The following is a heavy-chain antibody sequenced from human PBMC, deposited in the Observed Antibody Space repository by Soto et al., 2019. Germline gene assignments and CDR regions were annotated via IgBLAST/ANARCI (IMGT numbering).Heavy chain of an antibody. CDR3: AHAGDYDLLTFDH. V-gene: IGHV2-5*02. D-gene: IGHD4-17*01. J-gene: IGHJ4*01. CDR1: GFSLSTYHMG. CDR2: LYWDDDK. Sequence: QITVKESGPTLVRPAQTLTLTCDFSGFSLSTYHMGVAWIRQPPGKALEWLALLYWDDDKRYSPSLKDRLAISKDTSNNQVVLTITNIDPGDSATYFCAHAGDYDLLTFDHWGPGTLVTVSS.